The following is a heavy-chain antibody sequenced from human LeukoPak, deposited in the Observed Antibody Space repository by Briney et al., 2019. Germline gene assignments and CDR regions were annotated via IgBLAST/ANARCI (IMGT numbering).Heavy chain of an antibody. D-gene: IGHD3-22*01. CDR2: VYYSGIT. Sequence: SETLSLTCTVSGGSISSYYWSWIRQPPGKGLEWIGYVYYSGITNYNPSLKSRVTISVDTSKNQFSLKLSSVTAADTAVYYCARLVTRGYYDSSGRRIDAFDIWGQGTMVTVSS. V-gene: IGHV4-59*01. J-gene: IGHJ3*02. CDR1: GGSISSYY. CDR3: ARLVTRGYYDSSGRRIDAFDI.